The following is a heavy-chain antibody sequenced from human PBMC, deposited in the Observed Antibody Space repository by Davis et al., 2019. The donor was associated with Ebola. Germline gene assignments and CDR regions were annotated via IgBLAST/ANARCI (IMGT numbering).Heavy chain of an antibody. V-gene: IGHV1-46*01. CDR3: ARDGPDYYGLDV. CDR2: INPSAGYT. J-gene: IGHJ6*02. CDR1: GYTFTNYY. Sequence: ASVKVSCKAFGYTFTNYYVHWVRLAPGQRLEWMGVINPSAGYTNYAQSFQGRVTITRDTSTSTVYLEVRRLKSDDTAVYYCARDGPDYYGLDVWGQGTAVTVAS.